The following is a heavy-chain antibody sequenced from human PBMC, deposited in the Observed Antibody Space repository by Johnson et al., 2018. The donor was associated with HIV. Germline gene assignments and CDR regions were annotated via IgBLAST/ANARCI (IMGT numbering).Heavy chain of an antibody. J-gene: IGHJ3*02. D-gene: IGHD3-10*01. CDR2: INSDGSST. Sequence: VQLVESGGGLVQPGGSLRLSCAASRFSFSSYWMHWVRQAPGKGLVWVSRINSDGSSTNYADSVKGRFTISRDNAKNTLYLQMSSLRAEDTAVYYCARLPSWRGAFDIWGQGTMVTVSS. CDR1: RFSFSSYW. V-gene: IGHV3-74*01. CDR3: ARLPSWRGAFDI.